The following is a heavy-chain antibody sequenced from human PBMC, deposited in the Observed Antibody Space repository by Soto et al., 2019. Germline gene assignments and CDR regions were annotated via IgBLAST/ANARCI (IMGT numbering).Heavy chain of an antibody. CDR1: GYTFTIYY. V-gene: IGHV1-2*04. J-gene: IGHJ4*02. CDR3: AREDLNTAMSKPFDY. Sequence: ASVKASCKASGYTFTIYYMHWVRQAPGQGLEWMGWINPNSGGTNYAQKFQGWVTMTRDTSISAAYMELSRLRSDDTAVYYCAREDLNTAMSKPFDYWGQGTLVTVSS. CDR2: INPNSGGT. D-gene: IGHD5-18*01.